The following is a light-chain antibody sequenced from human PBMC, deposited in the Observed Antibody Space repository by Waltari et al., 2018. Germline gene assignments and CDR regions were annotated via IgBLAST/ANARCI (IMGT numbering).Light chain of an antibody. CDR2: EVS. J-gene: IGLJ3*02. CDR1: SSDVGSYNR. CDR3: SSYTSSSTGV. V-gene: IGLV2-18*02. Sequence: QSALTQPPSVSGSPGQSVTISCPGTSSDVGSYNRLSWYQQPPGTAPKLMIYEVSNRPSGVPDRFSGSKSGNTASLTISGLQAEDEADYYCSSYTSSSTGVFGGGTKLTVL.